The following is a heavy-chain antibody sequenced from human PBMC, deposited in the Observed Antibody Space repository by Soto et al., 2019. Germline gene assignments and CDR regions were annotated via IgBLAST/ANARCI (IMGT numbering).Heavy chain of an antibody. D-gene: IGHD2-2*01. CDR2: IYYSGSP. CDR3: GTMPIVVEPAPMDV. CDR1: GGSISSGDYY. V-gene: IGHV4-30-4*01. J-gene: IGHJ6*02. Sequence: SETLSLTCTVSGGSISSGDYYWSWIRQPPGKGLEWLGYIYYSGSPSYNASLKSRTSISADPSNNQFSLKLHSLTAADTAVYFCGTMPIVVEPAPMDVGGPGTSVTVSS.